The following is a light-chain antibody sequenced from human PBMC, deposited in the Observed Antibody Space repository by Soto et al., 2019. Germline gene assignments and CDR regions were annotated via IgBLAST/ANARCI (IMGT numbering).Light chain of an antibody. CDR2: LEGSGSY. CDR3: ETWDSNTWV. J-gene: IGLJ3*02. V-gene: IGLV4-60*03. Sequence: QPVLTQSSSASASLGSSVKLTCTLSSGHSSYIIAWHQQQPGKAPRYLMKLEGSGSYNKGSGVPDRFSGSSSGADRYLTISNLQSEDEADYYCETWDSNTWVFGGGTKHTVL. CDR1: SGHSSYI.